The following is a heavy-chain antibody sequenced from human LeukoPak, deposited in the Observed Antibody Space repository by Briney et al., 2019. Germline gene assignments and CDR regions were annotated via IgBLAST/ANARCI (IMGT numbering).Heavy chain of an antibody. CDR2: INPNSGGT. CDR1: GYTFTGYY. J-gene: IGHJ4*02. D-gene: IGHD3-22*01. Sequence: GASVKVSCKASGYTFTGYYMHWVRQAPGPGLEWMGWINPNSGGTNYAQKFQGRVTMTRDTSISTAYMELSRLRSDDTAVYYWARKWLLHPFDYWGQGTLVTVSS. V-gene: IGHV1-2*02. CDR3: ARKWLLHPFDY.